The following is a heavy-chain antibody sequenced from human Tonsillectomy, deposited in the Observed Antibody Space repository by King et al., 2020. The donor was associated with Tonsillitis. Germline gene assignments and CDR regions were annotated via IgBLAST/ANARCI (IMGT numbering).Heavy chain of an antibody. J-gene: IGHJ4*02. CDR1: GFTFDEYA. Sequence: VQLVESGGGLVQPGRSLRLSCVVSGFTFDEYAMHWVRQVPGKGLEWVSGISWNSDTIGYADSVKGRFTISRDNAKNSLYLQMDRLRGDDTALYFCAKDMAPDTTRWLNYWGQGTLVTVSS. V-gene: IGHV3-9*01. D-gene: IGHD1-14*01. CDR2: ISWNSDTI. CDR3: AKDMAPDTTRWLNY.